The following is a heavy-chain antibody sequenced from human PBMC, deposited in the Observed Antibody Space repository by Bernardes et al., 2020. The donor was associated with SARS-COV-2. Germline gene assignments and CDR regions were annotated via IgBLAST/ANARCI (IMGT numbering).Heavy chain of an antibody. CDR3: GRNLGGATYGYWGS. Sequence: GGPLSVPRSAPGYTPRRSWRHWVRPPPGMGVVRVPRISPDGTTTAYADSVKGRFAISRDNAKNALYLQMNNLGADDTAVYYCGRNLGGATYGYWGSWGQGVLVTVSS. V-gene: IGHV3-74*01. CDR2: ISPDGTTT. J-gene: IGHJ4*02. CDR1: GYTPRRSW. D-gene: IGHD3-16*01.